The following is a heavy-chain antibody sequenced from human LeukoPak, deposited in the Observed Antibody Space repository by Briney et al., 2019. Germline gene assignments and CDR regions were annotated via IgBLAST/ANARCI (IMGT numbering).Heavy chain of an antibody. D-gene: IGHD6-19*01. CDR2: IYYSGST. V-gene: IGHV4-59*02. J-gene: IGHJ3*02. CDR1: GDSVSSTY. CDR3: ARDQGSGWYGDAFDI. Sequence: SETLSLTCSVSGDSVSSTYWSWVRQPPGKGLEWIGYIYYSGSTYYNPSLKSRVTISVDTSKNQFSLKLSSVTAADTAVYYCARDQGSGWYGDAFDIWGQGTMVTVSS.